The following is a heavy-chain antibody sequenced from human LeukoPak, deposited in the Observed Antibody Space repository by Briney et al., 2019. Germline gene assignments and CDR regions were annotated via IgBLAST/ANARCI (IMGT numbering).Heavy chain of an antibody. J-gene: IGHJ4*02. Sequence: ASVKVSCKASGYTFTSYGISWVRKAPGQGLEWMGWISAYNGNTNYAQKLQGRVTMTTDTSTSTAYMELRSLRSDDTAVYYCARDKGYYYDSSGYYENWGQGTLVTVSS. V-gene: IGHV1-18*01. CDR3: ARDKGYYYDSSGYYEN. D-gene: IGHD3-22*01. CDR2: ISAYNGNT. CDR1: GYTFTSYG.